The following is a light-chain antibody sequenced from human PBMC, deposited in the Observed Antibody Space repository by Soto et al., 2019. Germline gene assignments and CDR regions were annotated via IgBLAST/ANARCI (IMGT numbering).Light chain of an antibody. V-gene: IGKV1-27*01. Sequence: DIQMTQSPSSLSASVGDRVTITCRASQGISNYLAWYQQKPGKVPTLLIYAASTLQSGVPSRFSGSGSETDFPLTSSSLQPEDVATYYCQRYNSAPPLTFGGGTKVEIK. CDR3: QRYNSAPPLT. CDR2: AAS. J-gene: IGKJ4*01. CDR1: QGISNY.